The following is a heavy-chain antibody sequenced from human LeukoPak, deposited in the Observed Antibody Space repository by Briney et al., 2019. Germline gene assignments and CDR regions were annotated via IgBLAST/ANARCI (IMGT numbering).Heavy chain of an antibody. CDR2: INPSVGST. D-gene: IGHD6-6*01. Sequence: GASVKVSCKASGYTFTSYYMHWVRQAPGQGLEWVGIINPSVGSTSYAQKFQGRVTITADESTSTAYMELSSLRSEDTAVYYCARLDEYSSSSRYYGMDVWGQGTTVTVSS. J-gene: IGHJ6*02. CDR1: GYTFTSYY. CDR3: ARLDEYSSSSRYYGMDV. V-gene: IGHV1-46*01.